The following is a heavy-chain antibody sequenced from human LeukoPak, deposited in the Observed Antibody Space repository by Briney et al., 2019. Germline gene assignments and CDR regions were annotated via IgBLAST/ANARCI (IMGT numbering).Heavy chain of an antibody. Sequence: SETLSLTCTVSGGSISSSSYYWGWIRQPPGKGLEWIGSIYYSGSTYYNPSLKSRVTISVDTSKNQFSLKLSSVTAADTAVYYCARLRRGERWLHDKLRYYFDYWGQGTLVTVSS. D-gene: IGHD5-24*01. CDR1: GGSISSSSYY. J-gene: IGHJ4*02. CDR3: ARLRRGERWLHDKLRYYFDY. V-gene: IGHV4-39*01. CDR2: IYYSGST.